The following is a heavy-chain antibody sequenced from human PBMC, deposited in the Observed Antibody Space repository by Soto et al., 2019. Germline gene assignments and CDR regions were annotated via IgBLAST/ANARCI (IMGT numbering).Heavy chain of an antibody. D-gene: IGHD1-1*01. CDR3: ARYDAFKAFDL. CDR2: IWYDGSNK. J-gene: IGHJ3*01. CDR1: GFTFSSYG. Sequence: SLRLSCAASGFTFSSYGMHWVRQAPGKGLEWVAVIWYDGSNKYYADSVKGRFTISRDNSKNTLYLQMNSLRAEDTAVYYCARYDAFKAFDLWGQGTMVTVSS. V-gene: IGHV3-33*01.